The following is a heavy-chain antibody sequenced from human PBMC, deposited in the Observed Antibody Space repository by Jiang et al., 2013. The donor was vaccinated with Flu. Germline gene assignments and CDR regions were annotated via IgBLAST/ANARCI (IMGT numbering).Heavy chain of an antibody. CDR2: ISYDGSNK. D-gene: IGHD2-8*01. CDR3: ARSGLIYYYYYGMDV. Sequence: VISYDGSNKYYADSVKGRFTISRDNSKNTLYLQTNSLRAEDTAVYYCARSGLIYYYYYGMDVWGQGTTVTVSS. J-gene: IGHJ6*02. V-gene: IGHV3-30-3*01.